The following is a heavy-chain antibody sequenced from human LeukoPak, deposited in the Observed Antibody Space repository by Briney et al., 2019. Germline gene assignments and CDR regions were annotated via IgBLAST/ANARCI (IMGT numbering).Heavy chain of an antibody. Sequence: GASVKVSCKASGYTFTGYYMHWVRQAPGQGLEWMGWINPNRGGTNYAQRFQGRVTMTRDTSIGTAYMELSRLRSDDTAVYYCARRGSPGGFDIWGQGTMVTVSS. CDR2: INPNRGGT. J-gene: IGHJ3*02. CDR3: ARRGSPGGFDI. CDR1: GYTFTGYY. D-gene: IGHD1-26*01. V-gene: IGHV1-2*02.